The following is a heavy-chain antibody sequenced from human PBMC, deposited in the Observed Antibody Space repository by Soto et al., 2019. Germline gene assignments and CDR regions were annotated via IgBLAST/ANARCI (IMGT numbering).Heavy chain of an antibody. CDR2: IYSGGST. J-gene: IGHJ6*02. Sequence: PGGSLRLSCAASGFTVSSNYMSWVRQAPGKGLEWVSVIYSGGSTYYADSVKGRFTISRENSNNTLYLHMNNLRAEDTAVYYCARSTYYDILTGSYYYYAMDVWGQGTTVTVSS. CDR3: ARSTYYDILTGSYYYYAMDV. CDR1: GFTVSSNY. V-gene: IGHV3-53*01. D-gene: IGHD3-9*01.